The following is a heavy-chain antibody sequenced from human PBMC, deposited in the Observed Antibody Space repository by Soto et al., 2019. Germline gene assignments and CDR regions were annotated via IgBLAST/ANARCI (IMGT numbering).Heavy chain of an antibody. Sequence: ASVKVSCKASGYTFSGYYMRWVRQAPGQGLEWMGWINPNSGGTNYAQKFQGRVTMTRDTSISTAYMELSRLRSDDTAVYYCARLSSYYYDSSGYYLSESFDYWGQGTLVTVSS. CDR3: ARLSSYYYDSSGYYLSESFDY. D-gene: IGHD3-22*01. CDR1: GYTFSGYY. V-gene: IGHV1-2*02. J-gene: IGHJ4*02. CDR2: INPNSGGT.